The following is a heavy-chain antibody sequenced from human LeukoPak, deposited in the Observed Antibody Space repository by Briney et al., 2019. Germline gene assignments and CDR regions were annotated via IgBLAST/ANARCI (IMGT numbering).Heavy chain of an antibody. V-gene: IGHV4-59*01. CDR1: GGSISSYY. J-gene: IGHJ4*02. D-gene: IGHD2-21*01. CDR3: ARSTKTLYSALYFDY. CDR2: IYYSGST. Sequence: SETLSLTCTVSGGSISSYYWRWIRQPPGKGLEWIGYIYYSGSTNYNPSLKSRVTISVDTSKNQFSLKLSSVTAADTAVYYCARSTKTLYSALYFDYWGQGTLVTVSS.